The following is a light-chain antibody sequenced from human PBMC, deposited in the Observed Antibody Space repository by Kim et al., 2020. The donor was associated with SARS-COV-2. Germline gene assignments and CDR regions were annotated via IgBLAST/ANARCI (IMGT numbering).Light chain of an antibody. CDR1: RSNIGSNA. Sequence: GQRVTISCSGSRSNIGSNAVNWYQQLPGTAPKLLIYSNDYRPSGVPDRFSGSKSGTSASLAISGLQSEDEADYYCAAWDNSLNGVIFGGGTKLTVL. CDR3: AAWDNSLNGVI. V-gene: IGLV1-44*01. CDR2: SND. J-gene: IGLJ2*01.